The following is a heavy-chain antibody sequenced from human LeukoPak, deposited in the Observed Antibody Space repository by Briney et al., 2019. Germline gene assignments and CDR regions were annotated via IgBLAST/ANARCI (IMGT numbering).Heavy chain of an antibody. J-gene: IGHJ4*02. D-gene: IGHD6-13*01. CDR2: INAGNGNT. V-gene: IGHV1-3*01. Sequence: ASVKVSCKASGYTFTNYAMHWVRQAPGQRLEWMGWINAGNGNTKYSQKFQGRVTITRDTSASTAYMELSSLRSEDTAVYYCARAIAAAGSFDYWGQGTLVTVSS. CDR1: GYTFTNYA. CDR3: ARAIAAAGSFDY.